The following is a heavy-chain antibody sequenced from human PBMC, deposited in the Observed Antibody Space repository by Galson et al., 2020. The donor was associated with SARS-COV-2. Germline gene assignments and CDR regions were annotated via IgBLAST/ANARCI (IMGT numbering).Heavy chain of an antibody. CDR3: ARGKRRFLEWPRDYYYYYMDV. J-gene: IGHJ6*03. V-gene: IGHV4-34*01. D-gene: IGHD3-3*01. Sequence: SETLSLTCAVYGGSFSGYYWSWIRQPPGKGLEWIGEINHSGSTNYNPSLKSRVTISVDTSKNQFSLKLSSVTAADTAVYYCARGKRRFLEWPRDYYYYYMDVWGKGTTVTVSS. CDR2: INHSGST. CDR1: GGSFSGYY.